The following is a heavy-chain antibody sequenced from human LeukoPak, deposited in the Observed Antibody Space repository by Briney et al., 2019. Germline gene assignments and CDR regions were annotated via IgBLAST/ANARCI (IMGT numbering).Heavy chain of an antibody. CDR3: ARDDAWRSGGFDY. CDR1: GFTFSSYS. J-gene: IGHJ4*02. V-gene: IGHV3-21*01. D-gene: IGHD1-26*01. Sequence: GGSLRLSCAASGFTFSSYSMNWVRQAPGKGLEWVSSISSSSSYIYYADSVKGRFTISRDNAKNSLYLQMNSLRAEDTAVYYCARDDAWRSGGFDYWGQGTLVTVSS. CDR2: ISSSSSYI.